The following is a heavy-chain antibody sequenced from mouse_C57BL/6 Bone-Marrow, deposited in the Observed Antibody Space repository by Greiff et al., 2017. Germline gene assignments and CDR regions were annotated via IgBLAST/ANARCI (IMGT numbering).Heavy chain of an antibody. D-gene: IGHD1-1*01. CDR2: INPNNGGT. CDR3: ARQVYYYGSSYYYYAMDY. V-gene: IGHV1-26*01. Sequence: EVQLQQSGPELVKPGASVKISCKASGYTFTDYYMNWVKQSHGKSLEWIGDINPNNGGTSYNQKFKGKATLTVDKSSSTAYMELRSLTSEDSAVYYCARQVYYYGSSYYYYAMDYWGQGTSVTVSS. CDR1: GYTFTDYY. J-gene: IGHJ4*01.